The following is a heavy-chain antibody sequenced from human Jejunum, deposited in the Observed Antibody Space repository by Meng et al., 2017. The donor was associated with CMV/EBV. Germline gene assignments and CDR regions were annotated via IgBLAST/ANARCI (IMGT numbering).Heavy chain of an antibody. J-gene: IGHJ4*02. CDR3: GDPPAGY. CDR2: IFQSGAT. Sequence: TLSLTCVVSGGSLIGTNWWNWVRQPPGGGLEWIGEIFQSGATNYNPSLKSRATLSIDNSKNQFSLKLTSVTVADTAVYFCGDPPAGYWGQGVLVTVSS. CDR1: GGSLIGTNW. V-gene: IGHV4-4*01.